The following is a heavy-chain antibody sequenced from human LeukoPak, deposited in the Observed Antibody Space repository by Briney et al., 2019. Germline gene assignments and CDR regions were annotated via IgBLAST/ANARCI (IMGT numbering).Heavy chain of an antibody. J-gene: IGHJ6*04. CDR3: ARGPTSTDV. V-gene: IGHV4-34*01. Sequence: PSETLSLTCAVYGGSFSGYYWGWIRQPPGKGLEWIGEINHSGSTNYNPSLKSRVTISVDTSKNQFSLKLSSVTAADTAVYYCARGPTSTDVWGKGTTVTVSS. CDR2: INHSGST. CDR1: GGSFSGYY. D-gene: IGHD2/OR15-2a*01.